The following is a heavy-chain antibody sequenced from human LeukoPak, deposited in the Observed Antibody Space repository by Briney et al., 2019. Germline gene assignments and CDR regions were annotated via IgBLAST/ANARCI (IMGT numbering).Heavy chain of an antibody. J-gene: IGHJ4*02. CDR1: GFTFNTYA. D-gene: IGHD3-22*01. CDR3: ARTDSYYDSSGYYYLGFDY. V-gene: IGHV3-23*01. Sequence: GGSLRLSCAVSGFTFNTYAMSWVRQAPGKGLEWVSGISGSGGSTYYADSVKGRFTISRDNSKNTLYVQMNSLRAEDTAVYYCARTDSYYDSSGYYYLGFDYWGQGTLVTVSS. CDR2: ISGSGGST.